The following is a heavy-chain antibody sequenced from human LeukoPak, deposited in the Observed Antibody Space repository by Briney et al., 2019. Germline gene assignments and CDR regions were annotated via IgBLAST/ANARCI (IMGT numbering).Heavy chain of an antibody. V-gene: IGHV4-39*07. CDR1: GGSISSKSYY. D-gene: IGHD6-6*01. Sequence: SETLSLTCAVSGGSISSKSYYWGWIRQPPGKGLEWIGNIHYSGSTYYNPSLKSRVTISVDTSKNQFSLKLSSVTAADTAVYYCARDGETESSSALGYFDYWGQGTLVTVSS. CDR2: IHYSGST. J-gene: IGHJ4*02. CDR3: ARDGETESSSALGYFDY.